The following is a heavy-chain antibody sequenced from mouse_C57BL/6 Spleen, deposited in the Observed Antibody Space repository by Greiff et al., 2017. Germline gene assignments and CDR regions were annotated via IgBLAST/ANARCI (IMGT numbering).Heavy chain of an antibody. Sequence: VQLQQPGAELVKPGASVKMSCKASGYTFTSYWITWVKQRPGQGLEWIGDIYPGSGSTNYNEKFKSKATLTVDTSSSTAYMQLSRLTSEDSAVDYCARNYGNYGGYYLDDWGQGTTRTVSS. V-gene: IGHV1-55*01. CDR1: GYTFTSYW. D-gene: IGHD2-1*01. CDR2: IYPGSGST. CDR3: ARNYGNYGGYYLDD. J-gene: IGHJ2*01.